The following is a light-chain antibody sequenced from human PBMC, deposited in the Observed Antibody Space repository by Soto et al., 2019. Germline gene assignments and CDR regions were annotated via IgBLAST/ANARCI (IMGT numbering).Light chain of an antibody. CDR2: DVS. CDR3: CSYAGSFYV. Sequence: QSVLTQPRSVSGSHGQSVTISCTGTSSDVGGYNYVSWYQQHPGKAPKLMIYDVSERPSGVPYRFSGSKSGNTASLTIFGLQAEDEADYYCCSYAGSFYVFGTGTKLTVL. J-gene: IGLJ1*01. CDR1: SSDVGGYNY. V-gene: IGLV2-11*01.